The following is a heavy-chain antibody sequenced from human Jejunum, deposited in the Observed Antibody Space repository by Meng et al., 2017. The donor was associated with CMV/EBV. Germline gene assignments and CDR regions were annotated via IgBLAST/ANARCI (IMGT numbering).Heavy chain of an antibody. CDR2: KYYSGTP. Sequence: CTVSGGSITSGCYYWSWIRQHPGKGLEWIGYKYYSGTPYVNPSLKTRVTMSADTSKNQLSLRLSSVTAADTAVYYCARVGYGEGFDYWGQGTLVTVSS. J-gene: IGHJ4*02. V-gene: IGHV4-31*03. CDR3: ARVGYGEGFDY. CDR1: GGSITSGCYY. D-gene: IGHD2-2*03.